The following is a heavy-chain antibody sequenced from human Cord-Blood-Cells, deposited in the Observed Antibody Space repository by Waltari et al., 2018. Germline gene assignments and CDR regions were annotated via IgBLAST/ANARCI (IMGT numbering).Heavy chain of an antibody. CDR3: ACRDGYNDAFDI. CDR1: GGSFSGYY. D-gene: IGHD5-12*01. V-gene: IGHV4-34*01. CDR2: INHSGST. Sequence: QVQLQQWGAGLLKTSETLSLTCAVYGGSFSGYYWSWISQPPGKGLEWIGEINHSGSTNYNPALKSRVTISVDTSKNQFSLKLSSVTAADTAVYYCACRDGYNDAFDIWGQGTMVTVSS. J-gene: IGHJ3*02.